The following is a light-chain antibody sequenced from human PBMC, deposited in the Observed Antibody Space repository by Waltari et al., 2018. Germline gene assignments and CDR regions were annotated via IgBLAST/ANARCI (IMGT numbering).Light chain of an antibody. CDR3: SSQSSNDVVL. V-gene: IGLV2-14*01. J-gene: IGLJ2*01. CDR2: DVS. CDR1: SNDVGGYNS. Sequence: QSALTQPASVSGSPGQSVTIFCAGTSNDVGGYNSVPWYQEHPGQAPRVIIYDVSDRPSGLSVRFSGSKSCNAASLPISGLQAEDEADYYCSSQSSNDVVLFGGGTKLTVL.